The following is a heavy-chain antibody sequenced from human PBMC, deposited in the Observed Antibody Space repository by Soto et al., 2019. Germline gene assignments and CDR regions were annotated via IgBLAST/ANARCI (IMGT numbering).Heavy chain of an antibody. Sequence: GASVKVSCKASGYTFTSYYMHWVRQAPGQGLEWMGIINPSGGSTSYAQKFQGRVTMTRDTSTSTVYMELSSLRSEDTAVYYCARDRPYYGDYVPNWYFDLWGRGTLVTVSS. CDR2: INPSGGST. V-gene: IGHV1-46*01. CDR3: ARDRPYYGDYVPNWYFDL. J-gene: IGHJ2*01. D-gene: IGHD4-17*01. CDR1: GYTFTSYY.